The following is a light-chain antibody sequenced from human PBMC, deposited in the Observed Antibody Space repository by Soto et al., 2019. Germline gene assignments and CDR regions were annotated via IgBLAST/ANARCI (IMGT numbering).Light chain of an antibody. CDR2: GDS. CDR3: QSNDNGLSGSDV. Sequence: QSVLTQPPSVSGAPGQRVTISCTVSSSNIGAGYDVHWYQQLPETAPKLLIFGDSNRPSGVPDRFSGSKSGTSASLVITGLQADDEADYYCQSNDNGLSGSDVFGTGTKVTLL. V-gene: IGLV1-40*01. CDR1: SSNIGAGYD. J-gene: IGLJ1*01.